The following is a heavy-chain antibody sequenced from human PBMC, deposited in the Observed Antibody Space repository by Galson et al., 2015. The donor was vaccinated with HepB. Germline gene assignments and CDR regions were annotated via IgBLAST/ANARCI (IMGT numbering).Heavy chain of an antibody. J-gene: IGHJ6*02. Sequence: SLRLSCAASGFTFEEYTMHWVRQVPGKGLEWVPLITWDGGSTYYADSVKGRFTISRDNSKNSLYLGMNSLRTEDTAFYYCAKGPVEYYAMDVWGQGTTVTVSS. V-gene: IGHV3-43*01. CDR3: AKGPVEYYAMDV. CDR2: ITWDGGST. CDR1: GFTFEEYT.